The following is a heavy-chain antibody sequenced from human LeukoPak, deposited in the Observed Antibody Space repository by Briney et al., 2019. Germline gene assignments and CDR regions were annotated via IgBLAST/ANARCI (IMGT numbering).Heavy chain of an antibody. CDR2: ISGRGNSI. Sequence: GGSLRLSCAASGFTFADSHMTWIRQAPGRGLEWIAYISGRGNSIYYADSVKARFTISRDNAKSSLFLQMNSLTAEDTAVYFCAKDIHYFQSDYWGQGTLVTVSS. J-gene: IGHJ4*02. CDR3: AKDIHYFQSDY. CDR1: GFTFADSH. V-gene: IGHV3-11*04. D-gene: IGHD3-10*01.